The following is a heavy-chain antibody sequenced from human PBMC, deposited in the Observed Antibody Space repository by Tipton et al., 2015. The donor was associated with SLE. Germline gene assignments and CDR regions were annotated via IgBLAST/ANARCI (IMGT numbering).Heavy chain of an antibody. D-gene: IGHD3-9*01. CDR2: IYFSGST. J-gene: IGHJ6*02. Sequence: TLSLTCSVSGGAITSGGPYWTWIRQRPGKGLEWIGYIYFSGSTYYTTTLQSRVTISVDTSKTQLSLKLTSVTAADTAVYYCAKGSPGRSEGHYKDYHYGIDVWGQGTTVTVSS. CDR3: AKGSPGRSEGHYKDYHYGIDV. CDR1: GGAITSGGPY. V-gene: IGHV4-31*03.